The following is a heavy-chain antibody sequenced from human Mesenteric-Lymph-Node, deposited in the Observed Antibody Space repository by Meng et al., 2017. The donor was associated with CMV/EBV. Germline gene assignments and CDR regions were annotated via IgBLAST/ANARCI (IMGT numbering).Heavy chain of an antibody. Sequence: GESLKISCAASGFTFRSYTINWVRQAPGKGLEWVSSISSSSDYIYYTDPVKGRFTISRDNAKNTLYLQMNSLRAEDTALYYCVRGSLKAFDIWGQGTMVTVSS. CDR2: ISSSSDYI. J-gene: IGHJ3*02. CDR1: GFTFRSYT. V-gene: IGHV3-21*01. CDR3: VRGSLKAFDI.